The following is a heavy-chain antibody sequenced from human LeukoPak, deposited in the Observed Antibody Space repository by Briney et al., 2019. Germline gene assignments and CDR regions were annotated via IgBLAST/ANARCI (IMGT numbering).Heavy chain of an antibody. D-gene: IGHD3-22*01. Sequence: GASVKVSCKASGYTFTSYGISWARQAPGQGLEWMGWISAYNGNTNYAQKLQGRVTMTTDTSTSTAYMELRSLRSDDTAVYYCARQGHYYDSSGYERAFDIWGQGTMVTVSS. J-gene: IGHJ3*02. CDR2: ISAYNGNT. V-gene: IGHV1-18*01. CDR3: ARQGHYYDSSGYERAFDI. CDR1: GYTFTSYG.